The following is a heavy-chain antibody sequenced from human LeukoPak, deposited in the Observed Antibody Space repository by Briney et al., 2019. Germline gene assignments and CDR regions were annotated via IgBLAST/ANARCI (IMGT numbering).Heavy chain of an antibody. CDR1: RFTFSSYS. CDR2: ISSSSSTI. Sequence: GGSLRLSCAASRFTFSSYSMNWVRQAPGKGLEWVSYISSSSSTIYYADSVKGRFTISRDNAKNSLYLQMNSLRDEDTAVYYCARGRSNYRYYFDYWGQGTLVTVSS. V-gene: IGHV3-48*02. D-gene: IGHD4-4*01. J-gene: IGHJ4*02. CDR3: ARGRSNYRYYFDY.